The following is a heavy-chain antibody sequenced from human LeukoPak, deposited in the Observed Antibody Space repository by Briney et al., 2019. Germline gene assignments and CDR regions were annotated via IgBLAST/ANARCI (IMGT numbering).Heavy chain of an antibody. J-gene: IGHJ3*02. CDR2: IIPIFGTA. D-gene: IGHD3-22*01. CDR1: GGTFSSYA. Sequence: ASAKVSCKASGGTFSSYAISWVRQAPGQGLEWMGGIIPIFGTANYAQKFQGRVTITADESTSTAYMELSSLRSEDTAVYYCARLSIAGIVVVITPGAFDIWGQGQWSPSLQ. CDR3: ARLSIAGIVVVITPGAFDI. V-gene: IGHV1-69*13.